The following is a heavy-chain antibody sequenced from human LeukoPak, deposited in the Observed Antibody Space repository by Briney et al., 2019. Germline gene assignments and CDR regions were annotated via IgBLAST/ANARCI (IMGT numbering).Heavy chain of an antibody. Sequence: GGSLRLSCAASGFTFSDYYMSWIRQAPGKGLEWVSYISSSGSTIYYADSVKGRFTISRDNAKNSLYLQMNSLRAEDTAVYYRARVLSDGWGFGYYYYYGMDVWGQGTTVTVSS. CDR1: GFTFSDYY. V-gene: IGHV3-11*01. CDR2: ISSSGSTI. D-gene: IGHD5-24*01. CDR3: ARVLSDGWGFGYYYYYGMDV. J-gene: IGHJ6*02.